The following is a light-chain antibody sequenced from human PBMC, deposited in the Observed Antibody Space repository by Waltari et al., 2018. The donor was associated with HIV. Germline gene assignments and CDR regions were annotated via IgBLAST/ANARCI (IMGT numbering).Light chain of an antibody. CDR3: QAWDSSIP. J-gene: IGLJ2*01. V-gene: IGLV3-1*01. Sequence: SYELTQPPSVSVSPGQPASITCSGDKLGDKYACWYQQKPGQSPVLVIYQDSKRPSGIPERFSGSNSGNTATLTISGTQAMDEADYYCQAWDSSIPFGGGTKLTVL. CDR1: KLGDKY. CDR2: QDS.